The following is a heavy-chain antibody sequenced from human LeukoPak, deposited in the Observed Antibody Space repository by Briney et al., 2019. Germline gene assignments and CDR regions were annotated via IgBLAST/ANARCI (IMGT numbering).Heavy chain of an antibody. CDR2: IYTSGST. D-gene: IGHD6-13*01. CDR1: GGSISSYY. J-gene: IGHJ5*02. V-gene: IGHV4-4*07. CDR3: ARDAEGRIAAAGTGEGWFDP. Sequence: SETLSLTCTVSGGSISSYYWSWIRQPAGKGLEWIGRIYTSGSTNYSPSLKSRVTMSVDTSKNQFSLKLSSVTAAGTAVYYCARDAEGRIAAAGTGEGWFDPWGQGTLVTVSS.